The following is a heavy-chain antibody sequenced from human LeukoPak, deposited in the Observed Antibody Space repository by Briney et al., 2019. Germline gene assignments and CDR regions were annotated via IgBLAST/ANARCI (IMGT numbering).Heavy chain of an antibody. CDR3: ARDGSGRYCSSTSCPNTNLYYYYYMDV. V-gene: IGHV4-38-2*02. Sequence: SETLSLTCTVSGYSISSGYYWGWIRQPPGKGLEWIGSIYHSGSTYYNPSLKSRVTISVDTSKNQFSLKLSSVTAADTAVYYCARDGSGRYCSSTSCPNTNLYYYYYMDVWGKGTTVTVSS. CDR2: IYHSGST. CDR1: GYSISSGYY. D-gene: IGHD2-2*01. J-gene: IGHJ6*03.